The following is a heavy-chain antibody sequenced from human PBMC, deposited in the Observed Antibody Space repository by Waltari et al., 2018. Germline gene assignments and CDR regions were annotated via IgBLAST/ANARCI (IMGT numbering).Heavy chain of an antibody. Sequence: QVTLVESGGGVVQPGRSLRLSCAASGFAFRNHAMQCVRQAPGRGLEWVAVISFDGVNKYHADSVTDRFTISRDNSKNTLYLQMNSLRVDDTAVYYCGRSSSNWSIDYWGQGTLVTVSS. D-gene: IGHD6-13*01. J-gene: IGHJ4*02. CDR2: ISFDGVNK. V-gene: IGHV3-30*01. CDR1: GFAFRNHA. CDR3: GRSSSNWSIDY.